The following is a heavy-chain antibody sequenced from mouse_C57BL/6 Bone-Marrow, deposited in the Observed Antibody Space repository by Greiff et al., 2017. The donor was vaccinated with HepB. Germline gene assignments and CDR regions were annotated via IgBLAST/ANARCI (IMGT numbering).Heavy chain of an antibody. CDR1: GYTFTSYW. CDR2: IDPSDSYT. Sequence: VQLKESGAELVKPGASVKLSCKASGYTFTSYWMQWVKQRPGQGLEWIGEIDPSDSYTNYNQKFKGKATLTVDTSSSTAYMQLSSLTSEDSAVYYCAREEDPFDYWGQGTTLTVSS. V-gene: IGHV1-50*01. CDR3: AREEDPFDY. J-gene: IGHJ2*01.